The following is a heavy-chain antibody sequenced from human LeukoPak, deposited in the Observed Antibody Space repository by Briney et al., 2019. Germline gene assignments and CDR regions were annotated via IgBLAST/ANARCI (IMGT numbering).Heavy chain of an antibody. D-gene: IGHD3-9*01. CDR3: ARTRYDSPGS. Sequence: SETLSLICSVSGGSINTPTYYWGWIRQPPGRGLEWIGSMFHSGETYLNSSLKSRVTISLDKSKNQFSLKMISVTAADTAIYYCARTRYDSPGSWGQRTLVTVSS. V-gene: IGHV4-39*07. J-gene: IGHJ5*02. CDR2: MFHSGET. CDR1: GGSINTPTYY.